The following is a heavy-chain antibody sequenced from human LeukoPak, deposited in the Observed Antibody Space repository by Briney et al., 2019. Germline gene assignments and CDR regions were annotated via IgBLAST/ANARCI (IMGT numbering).Heavy chain of an antibody. Sequence: GGSLRLSCAASGFTFSSYAMSWVRQAPGKGLEWVSAISGSGGSTYYADSVKGRFTISRDNSKNTLYLQMNSLRAEDTAVYYCARRGGDSSSWSDYWGQGTLVTVSS. CDR3: ARRGGDSSSWSDY. V-gene: IGHV3-23*01. D-gene: IGHD6-13*01. J-gene: IGHJ4*02. CDR1: GFTFSSYA. CDR2: ISGSGGST.